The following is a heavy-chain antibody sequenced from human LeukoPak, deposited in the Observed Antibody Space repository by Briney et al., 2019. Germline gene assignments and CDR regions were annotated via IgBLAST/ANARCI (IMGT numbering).Heavy chain of an antibody. D-gene: IGHD1-1*01. CDR2: INIGGTNT. CDR1: GFTFNDYY. V-gene: IGHV3-11*06. J-gene: IGHJ6*03. Sequence: GGSLRLSCAASGFTFNDYYMSWIRQAPGKGLEWLSYINIGGTNTHYADSVKGRFTLSRDNAKNSLYLQMKSLTAGDTAVYYCARGPPRGKYYYMDVWGKGTTVTVSS. CDR3: ARGPPRGKYYYMDV.